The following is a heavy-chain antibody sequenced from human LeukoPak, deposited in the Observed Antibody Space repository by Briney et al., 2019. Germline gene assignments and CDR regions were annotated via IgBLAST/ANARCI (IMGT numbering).Heavy chain of an antibody. D-gene: IGHD2/OR15-2a*01. V-gene: IGHV3-23*01. CDR2: ISGSGGST. CDR1: GFTFSSYA. CDR3: ACLECGDWFDP. Sequence: GGSLRLSCAASGFTFSSYAMSWVRQAPGKGLEWVSAISGSGGSTYYADSVKGRFTISRDNSKNTLYLQMNSLRAEDTAVYYSACLECGDWFDPWGQGTLVTVSS. J-gene: IGHJ5*02.